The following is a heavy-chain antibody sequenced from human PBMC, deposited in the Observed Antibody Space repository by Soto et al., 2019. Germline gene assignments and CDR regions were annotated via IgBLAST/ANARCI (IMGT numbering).Heavy chain of an antibody. CDR1: GFSLSTSGVG. CDR2: IYWDDDK. J-gene: IGHJ5*02. V-gene: IGHV2-5*02. Sequence: QITLKESGPSLVKPTQTLTLTCTFSGFSLSTSGVGVGWIRQPPGKALEWLALIYWDDDKRYTPSLKSRLTIPKGAPKTPVGRTLTHMVPPDTARSYRAHRRSTYYYDSTFDPRGQRALVSVSS. D-gene: IGHD3-22*01. CDR3: AHRRSTYYYDSTFDP.